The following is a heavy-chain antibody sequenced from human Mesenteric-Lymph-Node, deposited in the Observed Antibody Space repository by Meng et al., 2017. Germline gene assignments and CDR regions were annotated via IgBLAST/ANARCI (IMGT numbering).Heavy chain of an antibody. Sequence: EVQLVESGGGLVQPGGSPRLSCAASGFMFSSFWMHWVRQAPGKGLVWVARINRDESTITYADSVKGRFTISRDNARNTLYLQMSSLRPEDTAMYYCTRFYDATIPLDYWGPGTLVTVSS. D-gene: IGHD4/OR15-4a*01. CDR3: TRFYDATIPLDY. CDR2: INRDESTI. J-gene: IGHJ4*02. V-gene: IGHV3-74*03. CDR1: GFMFSSFW.